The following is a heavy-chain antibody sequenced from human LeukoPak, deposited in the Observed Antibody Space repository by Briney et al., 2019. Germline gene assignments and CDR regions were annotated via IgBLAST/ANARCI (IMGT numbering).Heavy chain of an antibody. CDR1: GGSISSSSYY. Sequence: PSETLSLTCTVSGGSISSSSYYWGWIRQPPGKGLEWIGSIYYSGSTYYTPSLKSRVTISVDTSKNQFSLKLSSVTAADTAVYYCARHVSPWFALNYYMDVWGKGTTVTISS. CDR3: ARHVSPWFALNYYMDV. J-gene: IGHJ6*03. D-gene: IGHD3-10*01. CDR2: IYYSGST. V-gene: IGHV4-39*01.